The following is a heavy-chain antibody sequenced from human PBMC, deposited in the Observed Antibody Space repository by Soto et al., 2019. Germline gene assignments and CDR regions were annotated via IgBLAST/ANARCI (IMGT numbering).Heavy chain of an antibody. CDR2: ISGYNGNT. CDR1: GYTFTSYG. Sequence: QVQLVQSGAEVKKPGASVKVSCKASGYTFTSYGISWVRQAPGQGLEWMGWISGYNGNTKYAQKPPSRVTMTTDTSKRTAYVELRSLISDDTAVYYCARFNGDYGWFAPWGQGTLVTVSS. CDR3: ARFNGDYGWFAP. J-gene: IGHJ5*02. D-gene: IGHD4-17*01. V-gene: IGHV1-18*01.